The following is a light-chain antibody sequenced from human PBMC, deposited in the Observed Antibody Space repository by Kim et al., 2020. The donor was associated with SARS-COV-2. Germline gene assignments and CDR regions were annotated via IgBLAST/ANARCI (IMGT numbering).Light chain of an antibody. CDR3: QVWDSSSDHRV. CDR2: YDS. V-gene: IGLV3-21*04. CDR1: SIGSKS. Sequence: APGETARITCGGNSIGSKSVHWYQQKPGQAPVLVIYYDSDRPSGIPERFSGSNSGNTATLTISRVEAGDEADYYCQVWDSSSDHRVFGGGTQLTVL. J-gene: IGLJ3*02.